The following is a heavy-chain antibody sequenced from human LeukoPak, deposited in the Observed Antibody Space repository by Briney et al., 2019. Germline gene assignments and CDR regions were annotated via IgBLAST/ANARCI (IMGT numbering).Heavy chain of an antibody. Sequence: GGSLRLSCAASGFTFDDYAMHWVRQAPGKGLEWVSVISWNSGSIGYADSVKGRFTISRDNAKNSLYLQMNSLRAEDTALYYCAKGGFGVVTVEAFDIWGQGTMVTVSS. D-gene: IGHD3-3*01. V-gene: IGHV3-9*01. J-gene: IGHJ3*02. CDR3: AKGGFGVVTVEAFDI. CDR2: ISWNSGSI. CDR1: GFTFDDYA.